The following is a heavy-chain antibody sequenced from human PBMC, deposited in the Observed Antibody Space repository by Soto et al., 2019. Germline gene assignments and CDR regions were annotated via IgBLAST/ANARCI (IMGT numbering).Heavy chain of an antibody. CDR3: ARGPQSGDTPMVRSYFDF. D-gene: IGHD5-18*01. Sequence: GGSLRLSCTASGFTVSNNYLNWVRQAPGKGLEWVSVIFDYGSTYYASSVKGRFTISRDNSKNTLYLQMNSMRAEDTAVYYCARGPQSGDTPMVRSYFDFWSQGTLVTVSS. J-gene: IGHJ4*02. CDR2: IFDYGST. CDR1: GFTVSNNY. V-gene: IGHV3-53*01.